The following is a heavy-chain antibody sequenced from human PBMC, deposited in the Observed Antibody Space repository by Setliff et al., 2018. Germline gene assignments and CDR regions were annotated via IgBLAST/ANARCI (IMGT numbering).Heavy chain of an antibody. Sequence: SETLSLTCTVSDGSLSTYYWSWIRQPPGKGLEFIGYVYYSGTASYSPSLRSRLTISLDMSKNEFYLRMASVTSADTAVYYCVRSAVYCASDCYPRYFDPWGQGTLVNVSS. J-gene: IGHJ5*02. CDR3: VRSAVYCASDCYPRYFDP. CDR1: DGSLSTYY. V-gene: IGHV4-59*08. D-gene: IGHD2-21*01. CDR2: VYYSGTA.